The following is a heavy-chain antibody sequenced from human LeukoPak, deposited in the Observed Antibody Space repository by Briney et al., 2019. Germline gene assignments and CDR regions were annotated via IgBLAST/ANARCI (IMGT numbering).Heavy chain of an antibody. D-gene: IGHD2-2*01. CDR1: GFTFDDFS. V-gene: IGHV3-43*01. Sequence: PGGSLRLSCTASGFTFDDFSIHWVRQTPGKGLEWVSLISKYGDRTYYADSVEGRFTISRDNSKNTLYLQMNSLRAEDTAVYYCAKEGPAAMYYFDNWGQGTLVTVSS. CDR3: AKEGPAAMYYFDN. J-gene: IGHJ4*02. CDR2: ISKYGDRT.